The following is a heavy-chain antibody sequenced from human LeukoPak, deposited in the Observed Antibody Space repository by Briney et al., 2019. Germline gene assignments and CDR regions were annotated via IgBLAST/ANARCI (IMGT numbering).Heavy chain of an antibody. V-gene: IGHV3-30-3*01. J-gene: IGHJ3*02. CDR2: ISYDGSNK. CDR3: ARDACSGGSCYSGHAFDI. Sequence: PGGSLRLSCAASGFTFSSYAMHWVRQAPGKGLEWVAVISYDGSNKYYADSVKGRFTISRDNSMNTLYLQMNSLRAEDTAVYYCARDACSGGSCYSGHAFDIWGQGTMVTVSS. D-gene: IGHD2-15*01. CDR1: GFTFSSYA.